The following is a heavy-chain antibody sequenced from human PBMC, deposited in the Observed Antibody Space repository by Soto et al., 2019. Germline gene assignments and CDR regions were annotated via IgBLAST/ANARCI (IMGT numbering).Heavy chain of an antibody. Sequence: QVQLVESGGGVVQPGRSLRLSCAASGFTFSSYGMHWVRQAPGKGLEWVAVISYDGSNKYYADSVKGRFTISRDNSKNTLYLQMNSLRAEDTAVYYCAKIAAAGPDVTPYDYWGQGTLVTVSS. CDR3: AKIAAAGPDVTPYDY. V-gene: IGHV3-30*18. CDR2: ISYDGSNK. CDR1: GFTFSSYG. D-gene: IGHD6-13*01. J-gene: IGHJ4*02.